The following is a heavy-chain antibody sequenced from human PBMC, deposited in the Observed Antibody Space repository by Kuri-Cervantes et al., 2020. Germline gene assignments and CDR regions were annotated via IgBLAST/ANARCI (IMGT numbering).Heavy chain of an antibody. V-gene: IGHV1-24*01. CDR2: FDPEDGET. D-gene: IGHD2-21*01. CDR3: ATESPYWYFDL. J-gene: IGHJ2*01. Sequence: ASVKVSCKVSGYTLTELSMHWVRQAPGKGLEWMGGFDPEDGETIYAQKFQGRVTMTGDTSTDTAYMELSSLRSEDAAVYYCATESPYWYFDLWGRGTLVTVSS. CDR1: GYTLTELS.